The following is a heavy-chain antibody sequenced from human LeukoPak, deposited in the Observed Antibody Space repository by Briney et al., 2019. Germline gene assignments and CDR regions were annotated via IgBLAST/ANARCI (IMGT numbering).Heavy chain of an antibody. J-gene: IGHJ4*02. V-gene: IGHV4-30-2*01. Sequence: SETLSLTCTVSGGSISSGGYYWSWIRQPPGKGLEWIGYIYHSGSTYYNPSLKSRVTISVDRSKNQFSLKLSSVTAADTAVYYCARVNYDFWSGYYFDYWGQGTLVTISS. D-gene: IGHD3-3*01. CDR1: GGSISSGGYY. CDR3: ARVNYDFWSGYYFDY. CDR2: IYHSGST.